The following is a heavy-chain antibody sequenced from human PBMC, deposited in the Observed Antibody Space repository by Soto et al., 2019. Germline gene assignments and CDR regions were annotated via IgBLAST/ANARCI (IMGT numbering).Heavy chain of an antibody. CDR1: GFNFSNYA. D-gene: IGHD6-13*01. CDR3: ARPQQLVGGGAFDI. V-gene: IGHV3-23*01. Sequence: PGGSLRLSCAASGFNFSNYAMTWVRQAPGRGLEWVSAVSATGGSTYYADSVKGRFTISRDNSKNTLYLQMNSLRAEDTAVYYCARPQQLVGGGAFDIWGQGTMVTVSS. CDR2: VSATGGST. J-gene: IGHJ3*02.